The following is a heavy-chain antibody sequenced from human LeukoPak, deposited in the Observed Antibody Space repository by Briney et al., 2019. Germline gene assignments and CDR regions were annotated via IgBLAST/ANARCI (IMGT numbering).Heavy chain of an antibody. CDR1: GGSISSYY. V-gene: IGHV4-4*07. CDR2: IYTSGST. Sequence: PSETLSLTCTVYGGSISSYYCSWNRQPAGKGLEWIGRIYTSGSTNYNPSLKSRVTMSADTSKNQFSLKLSSVTAADTAVYYCARGDDFWSGYYNYWGQGTLVTVSS. D-gene: IGHD3-3*01. J-gene: IGHJ4*02. CDR3: ARGDDFWSGYYNY.